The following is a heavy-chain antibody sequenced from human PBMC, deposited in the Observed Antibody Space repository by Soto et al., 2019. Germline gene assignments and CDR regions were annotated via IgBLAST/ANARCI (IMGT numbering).Heavy chain of an antibody. Sequence: ASETLSLTCTVSGGSISSGDYYWSWIRQPPGKGLEWIGYIYYSGSTYYNPSLKSRVTISVDTSKNQFSLKLSSVTAADTAVYYCARGGRIAARPYYYYYGMDVWGQGTTVTVSS. J-gene: IGHJ6*02. CDR2: IYYSGST. V-gene: IGHV4-30-4*01. CDR1: GGSISSGDYY. D-gene: IGHD6-6*01. CDR3: ARGGRIAARPYYYYYGMDV.